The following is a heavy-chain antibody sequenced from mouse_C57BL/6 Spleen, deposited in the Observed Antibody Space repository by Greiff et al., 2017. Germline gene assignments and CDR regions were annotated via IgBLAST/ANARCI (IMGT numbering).Heavy chain of an antibody. CDR3: ARALSGRRYFDY. Sequence: VQLQQPGAELVKPGASVKMSCKASGYTFTSYWITWVKQRPGQGLEWIGDIYPGSGSTNYNEKFKSKATLTVDTSSSTAYMQLSSLTSEDSAVYYCARALSGRRYFDYWGQGTTRTVSS. V-gene: IGHV1-55*01. CDR1: GYTFTSYW. J-gene: IGHJ2*01. D-gene: IGHD4-1*01. CDR2: IYPGSGST.